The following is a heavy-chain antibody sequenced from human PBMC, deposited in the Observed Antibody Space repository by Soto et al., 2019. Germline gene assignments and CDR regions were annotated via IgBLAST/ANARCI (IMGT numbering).Heavy chain of an antibody. Sequence: SETLSLTCTVSGASISSSYWSWIRQSPGKGLEWIGYVHYSGGTKDNPSLNGRVSLSIDTSKNQFSLRLSSVAAADTAVYYCARGYYDSRGQSNTFDVWGQGTMVTVSS. CDR2: VHYSGGT. CDR3: ARGYYDSRGQSNTFDV. J-gene: IGHJ3*01. V-gene: IGHV4-59*01. D-gene: IGHD3-22*01. CDR1: GASISSSY.